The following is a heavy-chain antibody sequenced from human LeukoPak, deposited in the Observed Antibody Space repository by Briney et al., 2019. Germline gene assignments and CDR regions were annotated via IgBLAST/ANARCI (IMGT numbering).Heavy chain of an antibody. D-gene: IGHD3-16*02. V-gene: IGHV3-30*04. CDR3: ARGGAYDYVWGSYRYFDY. CDR2: ISYDGSKK. CDR1: GFAFSGYA. Sequence: GGSLRLSCAASGFAFSGYAIHWVRQAPGKGLEWVAVISYDGSKKYYADSVKGRFTISRDNSKNTLYLQMNSLRAEDTAVYYCARGGAYDYVWGSYRYFDYWGQGTLVTVSS. J-gene: IGHJ4*02.